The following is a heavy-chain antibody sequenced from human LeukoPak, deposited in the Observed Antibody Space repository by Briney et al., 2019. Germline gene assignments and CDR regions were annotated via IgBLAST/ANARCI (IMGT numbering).Heavy chain of an antibody. CDR2: IRSQAYGVTT. D-gene: IGHD2-15*01. CDR3: ARPGEGYCSGGSCYFFDY. CDR1: GFTFGDYA. V-gene: IGHV3-49*04. J-gene: IGHJ4*02. Sequence: GGSLRLSCTASGFTFGDYAMSWVRQAPGKGLEWVGVIRSQAYGVTTQYAASVKGRFTISRDDFKSIAYLQMNSLKTEDTAVYHCARPGEGYCSGGSCYFFDYWGQGTLVTVSS.